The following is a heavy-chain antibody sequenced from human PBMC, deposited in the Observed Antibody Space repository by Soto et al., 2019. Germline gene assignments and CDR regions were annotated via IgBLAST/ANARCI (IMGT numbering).Heavy chain of an antibody. CDR1: GFTFSGSA. Sequence: EVQLVESGGGVVQPGGSLKLSCAVSGFTFSGSAVHWVRQASGKGLEWVGRIRSKANSYATSYSESVQGRFTISRDDSKNTAFLQMTSLKIEDTAVYYCFSVRGLVAPLWGQGTLVTVSS. CDR2: IRSKANSYAT. V-gene: IGHV3-73*02. J-gene: IGHJ4*02. D-gene: IGHD2-15*01. CDR3: FSVRGLVAPL.